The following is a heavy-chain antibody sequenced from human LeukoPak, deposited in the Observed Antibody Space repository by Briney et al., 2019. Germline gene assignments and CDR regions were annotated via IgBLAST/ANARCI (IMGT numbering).Heavy chain of an antibody. CDR3: ARISGSYSSY. CDR2: INHSGST. D-gene: IGHD1-26*01. J-gene: IGHJ4*02. CDR1: GGSFSGYY. Sequence: TSETLSLTCAVFGGSFSGYYWHWIRQPPGKGLEWIGEINHSGSTNYNPSLKSRVTISVDTSKNQFSLSLSSVTAADTAVYYCARISGSYSSYWGQGTLVTVSS. V-gene: IGHV4-34*01.